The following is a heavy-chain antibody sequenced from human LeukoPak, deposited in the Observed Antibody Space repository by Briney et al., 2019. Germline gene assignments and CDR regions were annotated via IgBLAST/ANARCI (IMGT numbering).Heavy chain of an antibody. D-gene: IGHD2-2*01. CDR1: GFTFSSYA. CDR2: ISGSGGST. J-gene: IGHJ6*02. Sequence: GGSPRLSCAASGFTFSSYAMSWVRQAPGKGLEWVSAISGSGGSTYYADSVKGRFTVSRDNSKNTLYLQMNSLRAEDTAVYYCAKDRRAVDYYYYYGMDVWGQGTTVTVSS. CDR3: AKDRRAVDYYYYYGMDV. V-gene: IGHV3-23*01.